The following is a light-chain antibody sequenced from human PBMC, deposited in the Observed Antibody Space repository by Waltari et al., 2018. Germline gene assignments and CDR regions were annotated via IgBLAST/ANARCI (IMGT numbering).Light chain of an antibody. J-gene: IGLJ1*01. Sequence: QSVLTQPPSVSGAPGQRVTISCTGSRTNIGAGYDVQWYQQLPGTAPKLIIYDTTNRPSGVPDRFSGSKSGASASLAITGLQPEDEADYFCQSYGSTLSVLYVFGTGTKVTVL. V-gene: IGLV1-40*01. CDR3: QSYGSTLSVLYV. CDR2: DTT. CDR1: RTNIGAGYD.